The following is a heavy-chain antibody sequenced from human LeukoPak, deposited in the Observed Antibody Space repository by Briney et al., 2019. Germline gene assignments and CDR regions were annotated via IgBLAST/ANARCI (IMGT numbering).Heavy chain of an antibody. Sequence: PGGSLRLSCAGSGFTFSTYAMQWVRQAPGKGLEYVSAISRNGNSTYYANSVKGRFTISRDNYKNTLYLQMGSLRAEDMAMYYCARRGAAAGTSDYWGQGTLVTVSS. CDR2: ISRNGNST. D-gene: IGHD6-13*01. V-gene: IGHV3-64*01. J-gene: IGHJ4*02. CDR3: ARRGAAAGTSDY. CDR1: GFTFSTYA.